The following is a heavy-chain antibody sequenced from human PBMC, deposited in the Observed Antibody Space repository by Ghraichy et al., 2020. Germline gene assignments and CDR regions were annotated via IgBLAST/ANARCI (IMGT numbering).Heavy chain of an antibody. V-gene: IGHV1-18*04. J-gene: IGHJ3*02. CDR1: GYTFTSYG. CDR3: ARCDMREGAFDI. D-gene: IGHD1-26*01. Sequence: ASVKVSCKASGYTFTSYGISWVRQAPGQGLEWMGWINAYKGNTNYAQNRQGRVTMTTDTSKSTAYKELRSLGSDDTAVYYCARCDMREGAFDIWGQGTMVTVSS. CDR2: INAYKGNT.